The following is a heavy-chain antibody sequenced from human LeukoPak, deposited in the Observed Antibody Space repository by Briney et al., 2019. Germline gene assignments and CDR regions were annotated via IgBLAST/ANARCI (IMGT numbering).Heavy chain of an antibody. J-gene: IGHJ1*01. CDR2: ISSSSSYI. V-gene: IGHV3-21*01. D-gene: IGHD2-2*01. CDR3: ARDDIVVVQAAASAEYFQH. Sequence: PGGSLRLSCAASGFTFSSYSMNWVRQAPGKGLEWVSSISSSSSYIYYADSVKGRFTISRDNAKNSLYLQMNSLRAEDTAVYYCARDDIVVVQAAASAEYFQHWGQGTLVTVSS. CDR1: GFTFSSYS.